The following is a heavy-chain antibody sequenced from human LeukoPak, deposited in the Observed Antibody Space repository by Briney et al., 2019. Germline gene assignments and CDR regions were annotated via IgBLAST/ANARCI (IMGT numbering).Heavy chain of an antibody. V-gene: IGHV1-18*01. D-gene: IGHD2-2*01. CDR3: ARGRRYCSSTSCYNWFDP. J-gene: IGHJ5*02. Sequence: ASVKASCKASGYTFTSYGISWVRQAPGQGLEWMGWISAYNGNTNYAQKLQGRVTMTTDTSTSTAYMELRSLRSDDTAVYYCARGRRYCSSTSCYNWFDPWGQGTLVTASS. CDR1: GYTFTSYG. CDR2: ISAYNGNT.